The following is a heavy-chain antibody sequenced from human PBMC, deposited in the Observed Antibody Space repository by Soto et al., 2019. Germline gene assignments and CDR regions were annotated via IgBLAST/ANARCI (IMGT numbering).Heavy chain of an antibody. J-gene: IGHJ3*02. Sequence: GGSLRLSCAASGFTFSSYSMNWVRQAPGKGLEWVSYISSSSSTIYYADSVKGRFTISRDNAKNSLYLQMNSLRDEDTAVYYCARDGHYYDSSGYYWRAFDIWGQGTMVTVSS. V-gene: IGHV3-48*02. D-gene: IGHD3-22*01. CDR1: GFTFSSYS. CDR2: ISSSSSTI. CDR3: ARDGHYYDSSGYYWRAFDI.